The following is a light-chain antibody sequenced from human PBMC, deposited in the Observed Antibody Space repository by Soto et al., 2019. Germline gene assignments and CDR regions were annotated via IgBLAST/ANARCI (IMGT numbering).Light chain of an antibody. V-gene: IGKV3-20*01. CDR2: GAS. CDR3: QQYGSSPRT. Sequence: EIVLTQSPGTLSLSPGERATLSCRASQSVSSSFLAWYQQKPGQAPRLLIYGASSRATGIPDRFSGSGSGTDFTLTNSRLDPEDFAVYYCQQYGSSPRTFGQGTKLEIK. J-gene: IGKJ2*01. CDR1: QSVSSSF.